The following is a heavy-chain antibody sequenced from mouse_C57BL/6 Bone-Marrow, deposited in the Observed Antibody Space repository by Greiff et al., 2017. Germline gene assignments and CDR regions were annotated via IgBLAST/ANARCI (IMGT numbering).Heavy chain of an antibody. CDR3: ARDAGPYDVYAMDY. D-gene: IGHD2-12*01. CDR2: SSNKANDYTT. V-gene: IGHV7-1*01. J-gene: IGHJ4*01. Sequence: EVKLLESGGGLVQSGRSLRLSCATSGFTFSDFYMEWVRQAPGKGLEWIAASSNKANDYTTEYSAAVKGRFIVSRDTSQSILYLQMNAQRAEDTAMYYCARDAGPYDVYAMDYWGQGTSVTVSS. CDR1: GFTFSDFY.